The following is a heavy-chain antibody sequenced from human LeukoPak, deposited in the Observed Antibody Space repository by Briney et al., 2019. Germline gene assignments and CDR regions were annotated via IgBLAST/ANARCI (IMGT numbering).Heavy chain of an antibody. CDR2: IASDGSST. CDR3: VRTRRGRITMVQGVPHYLDY. CDR1: GFIFSNYW. J-gene: IGHJ4*02. D-gene: IGHD3-10*01. Sequence: GGSLRLSCTASGFIFSNYWMHWVRQAPGKGLVWVSRIASDGSSTTYADSVERRFTISRDNAKNTLYLQMNILRAEDTAVYYCVRTRRGRITMVQGVPHYLDYWGQGTLVTVSS. V-gene: IGHV3-74*03.